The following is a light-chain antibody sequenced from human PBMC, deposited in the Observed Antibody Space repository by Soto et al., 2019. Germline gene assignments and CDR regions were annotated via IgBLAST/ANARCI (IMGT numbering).Light chain of an antibody. Sequence: EIVLTQSPGTLSLSPGERATLSCRASQSVSSNYLAWYQQKPGQAPRLLIYGASSRATGIPDNFSGSGSGTDFTLTISRLEPEDFAVYYCQQYGSSPFTFGPGTKVDIQ. CDR1: QSVSSNY. CDR2: GAS. V-gene: IGKV3-20*01. J-gene: IGKJ3*01. CDR3: QQYGSSPFT.